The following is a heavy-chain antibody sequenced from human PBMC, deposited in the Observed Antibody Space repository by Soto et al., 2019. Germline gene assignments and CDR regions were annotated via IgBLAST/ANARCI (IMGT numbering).Heavy chain of an antibody. CDR1: GFSLTTSGVG. J-gene: IGHJ4*02. D-gene: IGHD3-3*01. Sequence: QITLNESGPTQVKPRQTLTLTCTFSGFSLTTSGVGVGWIRQSPGKAPEGLALIYWDDDKRYSPSLKSRLTITQDTSKNPVVLTMADLDPADTATYYCAHRVLRTVFGLVTTTAIYFDSWGQGTPVAVSS. V-gene: IGHV2-5*02. CDR3: AHRVLRTVFGLVTTTAIYFDS. CDR2: IYWDDDK.